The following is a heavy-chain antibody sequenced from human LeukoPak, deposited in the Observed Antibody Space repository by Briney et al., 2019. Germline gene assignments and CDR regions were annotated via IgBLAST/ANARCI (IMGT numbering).Heavy chain of an antibody. CDR2: ISTSSSYI. D-gene: IGHD3-10*01. V-gene: IGHV3-21*01. CDR1: GFTLSRYS. Sequence: GGSLRLSCAASGFTLSRYSMNWVRQAPGKGLEWVSFISTSSSYIYYTDSVKGRFTISRDNAKSSLYLQMNSLRAEDTAVYYCARAGRIYGSGSYYNEYYYYYYMDVWGKGTTVTVSS. J-gene: IGHJ6*03. CDR3: ARAGRIYGSGSYYNEYYYYYYMDV.